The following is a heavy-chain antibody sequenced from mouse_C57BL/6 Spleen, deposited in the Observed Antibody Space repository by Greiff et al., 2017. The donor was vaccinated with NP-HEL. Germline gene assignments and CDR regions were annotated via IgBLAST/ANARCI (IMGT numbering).Heavy chain of an antibody. J-gene: IGHJ1*03. CDR2: INPNNGGT. D-gene: IGHD1-1*01. CDR3: ASYYYDSSYWYFDV. CDR1: GYTFTDYY. V-gene: IGHV1-26*01. Sequence: SGYTFTDYYMNWVKPSHGQSLEWIGDINPNNGGTSYNQKFKGKATLTVDKSSRTAYMELRSLTSDDAAVDYCASYYYDSSYWYFDVWGTGTTVTVSS.